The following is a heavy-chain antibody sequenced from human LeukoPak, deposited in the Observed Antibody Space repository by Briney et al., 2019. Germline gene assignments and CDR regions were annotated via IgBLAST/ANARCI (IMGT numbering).Heavy chain of an antibody. CDR3: AREGDDSSGYYYPIPDAFDI. D-gene: IGHD3-22*01. CDR1: GYSFTNNH. Sequence: ASVKVSCKASGYSFTNNHMHWVRQAPGQGLEWMGIINPSDGGTTYAQKFQGRVTITADKSTSTAYMELSSLRSEDTAVYYCAREGDDSSGYYYPIPDAFDIWGQGTMVTVSS. CDR2: INPSDGGT. J-gene: IGHJ3*02. V-gene: IGHV1-46*01.